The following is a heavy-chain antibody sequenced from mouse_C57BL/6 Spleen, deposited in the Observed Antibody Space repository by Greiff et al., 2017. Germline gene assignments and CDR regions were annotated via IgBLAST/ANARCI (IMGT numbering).Heavy chain of an antibody. CDR2: IYPRSGNT. CDR1: GYTFTSYG. V-gene: IGHV1-81*01. CDR3: ARGNWDPYWYFDV. D-gene: IGHD4-1*01. Sequence: QVQLKQSGAELARPGASVKLSCTASGYTFTSYGISWVKQRTGQGLEWIGEIYPRSGNTYYNEKFKGKATLTADKSSSTAYMELRSLTSEDSAVYFCARGNWDPYWYFDVWGTGTTVTVSS. J-gene: IGHJ1*03.